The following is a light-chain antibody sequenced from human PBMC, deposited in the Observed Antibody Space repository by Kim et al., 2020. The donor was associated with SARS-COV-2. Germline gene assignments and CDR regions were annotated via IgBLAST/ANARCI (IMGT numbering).Light chain of an antibody. Sequence: PGKSVTISCTGSSGSIASNYVQWYQQRPGSAPTTVIYEDNQRPSGVPDRFSGSIDSSSNSASLTISGLKTEDEADYYCQSYDSSRVFGGGTQLTVL. CDR2: EDN. CDR3: QSYDSSRV. CDR1: SGSIASNY. V-gene: IGLV6-57*02. J-gene: IGLJ3*02.